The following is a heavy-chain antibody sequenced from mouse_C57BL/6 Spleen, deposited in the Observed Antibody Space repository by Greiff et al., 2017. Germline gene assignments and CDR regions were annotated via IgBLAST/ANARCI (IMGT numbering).Heavy chain of an antibody. CDR3: AREERDYDFFDY. CDR2: IHPNSGST. CDR1: GYTFTSYW. J-gene: IGHJ2*01. D-gene: IGHD1-1*01. V-gene: IGHV1-64*01. Sequence: VQLQQSGAELVKPGASVKLSCKASGYTFTSYWMHWVKQRPGQGLEWIGMIHPNSGSTNYNEKFKSKATLTVDKSSSTAYMQLSSLTSEDSAVYYCAREERDYDFFDYWGQGTTLTVSS.